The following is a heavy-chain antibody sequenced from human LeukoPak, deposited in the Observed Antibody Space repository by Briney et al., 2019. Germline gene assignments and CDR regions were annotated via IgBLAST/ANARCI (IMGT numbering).Heavy chain of an antibody. J-gene: IGHJ4*02. Sequence: ASVKVSCKASGGTFSSYAISWVRQAPGQGLEWMGGIIPIFGTANYAQKFQGRVTITADESTSTAYMELSSLRSEDTAVYYCARLRGTGTTYYYFDYWGQGTLVTVSS. D-gene: IGHD1-7*01. CDR1: GGTFSSYA. CDR3: ARLRGTGTTYYYFDY. V-gene: IGHV1-69*13. CDR2: IIPIFGTA.